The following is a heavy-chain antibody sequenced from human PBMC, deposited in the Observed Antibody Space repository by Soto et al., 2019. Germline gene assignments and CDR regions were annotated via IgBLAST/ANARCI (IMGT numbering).Heavy chain of an antibody. CDR2: INHSGRT. J-gene: IGHJ4*02. Sequence: QVHLQQWGAGLLKPSETLSLTCAVYGGSFSGYYWSWIRQPPGKGLEWIGEINHSGRTNYNPSITGRVTISVDKSKNQFSLKLSSVTAADTAVYYCASTSGILLWCGEARYYFDYWGQGTLVTV. D-gene: IGHD3-10*01. CDR3: ASTSGILLWCGEARYYFDY. CDR1: GGSFSGYY. V-gene: IGHV4-34*01.